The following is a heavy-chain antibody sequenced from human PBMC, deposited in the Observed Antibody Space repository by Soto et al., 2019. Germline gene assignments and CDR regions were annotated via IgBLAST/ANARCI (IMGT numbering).Heavy chain of an antibody. J-gene: IGHJ6*02. CDR2: ITAYNGNA. V-gene: IGHV1-18*01. D-gene: IGHD2-15*01. Sequence: ASVKVSCKTSGYIFTSYHINWVRQAPGQGLEWMGWITAYNGNANYAQKFQGRVTMTTDTSTSTAYMEVRTLRSDDTAVYYCARDERDVVVVAATPYYYYGMDVWGQGTTVTVSS. CDR3: ARDERDVVVVAATPYYYYGMDV. CDR1: GYIFTSYH.